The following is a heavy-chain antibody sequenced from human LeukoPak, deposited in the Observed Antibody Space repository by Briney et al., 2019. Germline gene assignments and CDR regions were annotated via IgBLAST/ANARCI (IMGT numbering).Heavy chain of an antibody. J-gene: IGHJ5*02. CDR3: ARGGGSSS. D-gene: IGHD6-6*01. V-gene: IGHV3-7*01. Sequence: QPGGSLRLTCAASGFSFSNFWMSWVRQAPGKGLEWVANIKPDGSATNYVDSVKGRFTISRDNAKNSLDLQMNSLRAVDTAVYYCARGGGSSSWGQGTLVTVSS. CDR1: GFSFSNFW. CDR2: IKPDGSAT.